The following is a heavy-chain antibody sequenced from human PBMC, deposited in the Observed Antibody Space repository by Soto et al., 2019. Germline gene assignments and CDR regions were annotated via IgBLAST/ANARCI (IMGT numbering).Heavy chain of an antibody. J-gene: IGHJ4*02. CDR3: ARDRASGSFDY. Sequence: VQLVQSGSESMQPGASVKVSGKGSGYNFNSHSINWLRQAPGQGLEWMGWINPNTGNQTYEQGFTGRFVFSVDTSVSTVYLQIFSLKADDSAVYYCARDRASGSFDYWGQGTLVTVSS. CDR1: GYNFNSHS. D-gene: IGHD1-26*01. CDR2: INPNTGNQ. V-gene: IGHV7-4-1*01.